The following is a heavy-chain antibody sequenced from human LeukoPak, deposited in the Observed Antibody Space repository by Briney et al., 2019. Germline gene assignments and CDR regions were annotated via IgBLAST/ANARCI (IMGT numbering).Heavy chain of an antibody. CDR3: AKAGRSSGTNWFDP. CDR2: ISGSGGST. Sequence: GGSLRLSCAASGFTFSSYAMSWVHQAPGKGLEWVSAISGSGGSTYYADSVKGRFTISRDNSKNTLYLQMNSLRAEDTAVYYCAKAGRSSGTNWFDPWGQGTLVTVSS. CDR1: GFTFSSYA. D-gene: IGHD3-10*01. J-gene: IGHJ5*02. V-gene: IGHV3-23*01.